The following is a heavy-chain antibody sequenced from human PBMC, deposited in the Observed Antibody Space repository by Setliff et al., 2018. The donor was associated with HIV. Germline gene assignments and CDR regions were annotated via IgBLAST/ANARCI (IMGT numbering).Heavy chain of an antibody. D-gene: IGHD2-15*01. Sequence: ASVKVSCKTSGYIFTQYAVHRVRQAPGQRLEWMGWINGGNGKTKYSQKFQGRVTFTRDTSTTTAYMEVSSLRSEDTAVYYCARGVNTAKVEDFWGQGTLVTVSS. CDR1: GYIFTQYA. CDR3: ARGVNTAKVEDF. J-gene: IGHJ4*02. CDR2: INGGNGKT. V-gene: IGHV1-3*01.